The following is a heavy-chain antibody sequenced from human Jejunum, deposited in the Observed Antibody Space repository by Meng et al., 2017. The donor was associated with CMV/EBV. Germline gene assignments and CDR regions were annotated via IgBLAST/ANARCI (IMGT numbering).Heavy chain of an antibody. D-gene: IGHD2-8*02. Sequence: TLKSYSMNWVRQAPGKGLECLSSISSSTYYIYYADSVKGRFTISRDDAKNSLYLQMDSLRAEDTAVYYCAKVGFCTSAACSYYFDSWGQGALVTVSS. J-gene: IGHJ4*02. CDR2: ISSSTYYI. CDR1: TLKSYS. V-gene: IGHV3-21*01. CDR3: AKVGFCTSAACSYYFDS.